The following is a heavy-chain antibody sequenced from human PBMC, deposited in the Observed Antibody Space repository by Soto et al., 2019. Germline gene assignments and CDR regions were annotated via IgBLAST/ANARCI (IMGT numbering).Heavy chain of an antibody. CDR2: IYYSGST. Sequence: SETLCLTCTVSGGSISSYSWSWIRQPPGKGLEWIGYIYYSGSTNYNPSLKSRVTISVDTSKNQFSLKLSSVTAADTAVYYCARDSGYDYNWFDPWGQGTLVTVSS. V-gene: IGHV4-59*01. CDR3: ARDSGYDYNWFDP. D-gene: IGHD5-12*01. J-gene: IGHJ5*02. CDR1: GGSISSYS.